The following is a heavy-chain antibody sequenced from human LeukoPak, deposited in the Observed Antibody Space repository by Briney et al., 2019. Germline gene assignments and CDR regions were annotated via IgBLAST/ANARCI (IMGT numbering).Heavy chain of an antibody. V-gene: IGHV3-23*01. D-gene: IGHD6-13*01. Sequence: GGSLRLSCAASGFTFSSYAMSWVRQAPGKGLEWVSSISDSGSSTYYADSVKGRFTISRDNSKNTLNLQMNSLRAEDTAVYYCAKDQGSSWPKYYYGMDVWGQGTTVTVSS. CDR1: GFTFSSYA. CDR2: ISDSGSST. J-gene: IGHJ6*02. CDR3: AKDQGSSWPKYYYGMDV.